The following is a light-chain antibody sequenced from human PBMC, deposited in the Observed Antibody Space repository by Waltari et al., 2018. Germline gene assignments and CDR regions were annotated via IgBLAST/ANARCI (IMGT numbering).Light chain of an antibody. CDR1: QSVRSH. J-gene: IGKJ1*01. Sequence: EIVMTQSPATLSVSPGERATLSCRASQSVRSHLAWYQQKPGQAPRLLISGASTRATGIPARFSGRGSGTEFTLTISSLQSEDFAVYYCQQYHNWWTFGQGTKVEIK. V-gene: IGKV3-15*01. CDR2: GAS. CDR3: QQYHNWWT.